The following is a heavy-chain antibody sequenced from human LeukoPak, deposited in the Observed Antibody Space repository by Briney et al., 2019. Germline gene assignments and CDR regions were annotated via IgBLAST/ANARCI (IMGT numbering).Heavy chain of an antibody. V-gene: IGHV1-46*01. CDR1: GYTFSNYL. Sequence: ASVKVSCKASGYTFSNYLIHWVRQAPGQGLEWMGIINPSGGSTSYAQKFQGRVTMTRDTSTSTVYMELSSLRSEDTAVYYCARDLGLRGVTNWFDPRGQGTLVTVSS. D-gene: IGHD3-10*01. CDR2: INPSGGST. J-gene: IGHJ5*02. CDR3: ARDLGLRGVTNWFDP.